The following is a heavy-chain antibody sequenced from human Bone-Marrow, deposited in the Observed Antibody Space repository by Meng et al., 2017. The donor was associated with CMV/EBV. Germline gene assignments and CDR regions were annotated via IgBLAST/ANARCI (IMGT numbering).Heavy chain of an antibody. CDR2: INTDGSTT. CDR1: GFTFKTFW. Sequence: LSCAACGFTFKTFWMDWVRQTKGKNLVWGSRINTDGSTTLYADSVKGRFTISRDNAKNMLFLQMNSLRVEDTAVYFCIRTAFYFETWGQGTLVTVSS. V-gene: IGHV3-74*01. J-gene: IGHJ5*02. CDR3: IRTAFYFET. D-gene: IGHD2/OR15-2a*01.